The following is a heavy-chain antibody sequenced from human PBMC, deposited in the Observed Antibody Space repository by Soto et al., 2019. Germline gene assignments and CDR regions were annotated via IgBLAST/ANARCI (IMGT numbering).Heavy chain of an antibody. CDR3: ASDAREAYWFDP. CDR1: GYTFTSYA. CDR2: INAGNGNT. Sequence: ASVKVSCKASGYTFTSYAMHWVRQAPGQRLEWMGWINAGNGNTKYSQKFQGRVTITRDTCASTAYIELSSLRSEDTAVYYCASDAREAYWFDPWGQGTLVTVSS. J-gene: IGHJ5*02. D-gene: IGHD1-26*01. V-gene: IGHV1-3*01.